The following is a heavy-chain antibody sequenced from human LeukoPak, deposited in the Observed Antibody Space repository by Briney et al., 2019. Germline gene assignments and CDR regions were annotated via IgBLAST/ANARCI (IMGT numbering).Heavy chain of an antibody. D-gene: IGHD1-14*01. V-gene: IGHV3-23*01. J-gene: IGHJ5*02. CDR1: GFTFSYDG. CDR2: ITGSGAAT. CDR3: AKALSTGCNWFDP. Sequence: PGGSLRLSCAGSGFTFSYDGLSWVRQAPGKGLEWVSSITGSGAATYYADSTKGRFTISRDNSKNTLYLQMSSLRVEDTAVYYCAKALSTGCNWFDPWGQGTLVTVSS.